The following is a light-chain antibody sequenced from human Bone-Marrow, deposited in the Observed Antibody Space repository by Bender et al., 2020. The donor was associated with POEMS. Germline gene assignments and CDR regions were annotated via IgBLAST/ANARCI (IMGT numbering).Light chain of an antibody. V-gene: IGLV2-11*01. CDR1: SSDVGGYNY. CDR2: DVS. Sequence: QSALTQPRSVSGSPGQSVTISCTGTSSDVGGYNYVSWYQQFSGKAPKLLVFDVSKRPSGVPDRFSGSKSGYTASLTISGLQADDEADYYCCSYTSSGTLYIFGTGTKVTVL. CDR3: CSYTSSGTLYI. J-gene: IGLJ1*01.